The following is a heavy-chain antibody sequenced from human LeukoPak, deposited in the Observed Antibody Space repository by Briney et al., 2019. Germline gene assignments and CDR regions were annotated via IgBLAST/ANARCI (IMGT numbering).Heavy chain of an antibody. Sequence: PGGSLRLSCAASGFTFSSYAMSWVRQAPGQGLDWVSAISGSGGSTYYADSVKGRFTISRDNSKNTLYLQMNSLRAEDTAVYYCAKDYYLPTVTTAIDYWGQGTLVTVSS. V-gene: IGHV3-23*01. J-gene: IGHJ4*02. CDR1: GFTFSSYA. D-gene: IGHD4-17*01. CDR2: ISGSGGST. CDR3: AKDYYLPTVTTAIDY.